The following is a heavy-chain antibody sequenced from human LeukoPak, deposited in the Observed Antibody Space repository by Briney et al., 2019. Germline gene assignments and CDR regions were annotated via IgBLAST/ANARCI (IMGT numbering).Heavy chain of an antibody. CDR1: GFTFSSYA. J-gene: IGHJ4*02. CDR2: ISASDGST. Sequence: GGSLRLSCAASGFTFSSYAMSWVRQAPGKGLEWVSAISASDGSTYYAGFVEGRFTISRDNSRNTLYLQMNSLRAEDTAVYYCAKGIMAAYYFDSWGQETLVTVSS. V-gene: IGHV3-23*01. CDR3: AKGIMAAYYFDS. D-gene: IGHD5-12*01.